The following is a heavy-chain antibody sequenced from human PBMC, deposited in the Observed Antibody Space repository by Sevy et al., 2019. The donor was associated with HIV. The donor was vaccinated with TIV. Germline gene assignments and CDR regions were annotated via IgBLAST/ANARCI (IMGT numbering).Heavy chain of an antibody. V-gene: IGHV3-7*01. D-gene: IGHD3-22*01. Sequence: GGSLRLSCAASGFTFRRYWMSWVRQAPGKGLEWVANLKQDGSEKYYVDSVKGRFTMSRDNVKNSLYLQMNSLRAEDTAVYYCTKMKDDSSGFHLDYWGQGTLVTVSS. J-gene: IGHJ4*02. CDR3: TKMKDDSSGFHLDY. CDR1: GFTFRRYW. CDR2: LKQDGSEK.